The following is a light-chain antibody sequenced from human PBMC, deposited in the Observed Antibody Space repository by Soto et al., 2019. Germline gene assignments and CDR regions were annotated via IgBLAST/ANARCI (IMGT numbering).Light chain of an antibody. CDR3: HQYNKWRT. J-gene: IGKJ1*01. V-gene: IGKV3-15*01. Sequence: EIVMTQSPATLSVSPGERATLSCRASESVSSNLAWYQQKPGQVPRLLIYGASTSATGIPARISGSGSGTEFTITISSLESEDFAVYYCHQYNKWRTFGQGTKVEVK. CDR2: GAS. CDR1: ESVSSN.